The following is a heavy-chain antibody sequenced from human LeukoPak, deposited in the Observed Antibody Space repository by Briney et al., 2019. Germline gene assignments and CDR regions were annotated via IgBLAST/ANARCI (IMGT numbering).Heavy chain of an antibody. Sequence: GASVKVSCKASGYTFTSYDINRVRQATGQGLEWMGWMNPNSGNTGYAQKFQGRVTMTRNTSISTAYMELSSLRSEDTAVYYCARRPFSKPKGFRTSCCHFDYWGQGTLVTVSS. CDR2: MNPNSGNT. V-gene: IGHV1-8*01. CDR1: GYTFTSYD. D-gene: IGHD2-2*01. CDR3: ARRPFSKPKGFRTSCCHFDY. J-gene: IGHJ4*02.